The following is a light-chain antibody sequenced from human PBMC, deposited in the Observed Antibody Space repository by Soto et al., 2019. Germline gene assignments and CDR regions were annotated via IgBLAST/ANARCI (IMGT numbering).Light chain of an antibody. CDR1: SGHNSYA. Sequence: QLVLTQPPSASASLGASVKLNCTLSSGHNSYAIAWHQQQPEKGPRYLMKLNSDGSHSKGDGIPDRFSGSSSGAERYLTISSLQSEDEADYYCQTWSTDIRVFGGGTQLTVL. V-gene: IGLV4-69*01. CDR2: LNSDGSH. CDR3: QTWSTDIRV. J-gene: IGLJ3*02.